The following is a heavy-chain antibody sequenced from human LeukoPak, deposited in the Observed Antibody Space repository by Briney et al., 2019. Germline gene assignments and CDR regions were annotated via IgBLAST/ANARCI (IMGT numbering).Heavy chain of an antibody. CDR3: AKIPSATENFDY. D-gene: IGHD5-12*01. Sequence: PGGSLRLSCAAPGFPFSNYLRHWVRQAPAKGLIWVSRINSDGSTTTYADSVKGRFTISRDNAKNTLYLQMDSLRAEDTAIYYCAKIPSATENFDYWGQGTLVMVSS. CDR1: GFPFSNYL. V-gene: IGHV3-74*01. CDR2: INSDGSTT. J-gene: IGHJ4*02.